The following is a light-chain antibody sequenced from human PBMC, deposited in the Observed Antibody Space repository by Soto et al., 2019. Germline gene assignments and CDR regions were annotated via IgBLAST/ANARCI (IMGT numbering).Light chain of an antibody. Sequence: IVMAQSPDSLAVSLGERAIISCKSSQNILHSSNTRNYLAWYQQKPGQPPKLLINWASTLECGVPDRFSGSGSGTDFTLTLNSLQAEDVAVYYCQQYYTTPYTFGQWTKLEIK. J-gene: IGKJ2*01. CDR2: WAS. CDR3: QQYYTTPYT. CDR1: QNILHSSNTRNY. V-gene: IGKV4-1*01.